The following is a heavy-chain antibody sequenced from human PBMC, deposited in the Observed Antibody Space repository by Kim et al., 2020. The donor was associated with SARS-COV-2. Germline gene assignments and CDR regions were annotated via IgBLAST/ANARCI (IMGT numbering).Heavy chain of an antibody. V-gene: IGHV4-34*01. CDR3: ARGKAMANWFDP. Sequence: SETLSLTCAVYGGSFSGYYWSWIRQPPGKGLEWIGEINHSGSTNYNPSLKSRVTISVDTSKNQFSLKLSSVTAADTAVYYCARGKAMANWFDPWGQGTLVTVSS. CDR2: INHSGST. CDR1: GGSFSGYY. J-gene: IGHJ5*02. D-gene: IGHD5-18*01.